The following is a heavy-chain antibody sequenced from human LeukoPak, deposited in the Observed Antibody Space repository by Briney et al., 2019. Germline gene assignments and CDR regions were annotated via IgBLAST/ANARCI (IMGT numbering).Heavy chain of an antibody. V-gene: IGHV4-34*01. CDR3: ARGMGYGRFDAFDI. CDR2: INHSGST. D-gene: IGHD4-17*01. Sequence: SETLSLTCAVYGGSFSGYYWSWIRQPPGKGLEWIGEINHSGSTNYNPSLKSRVTISVDTSKSQFSLKLSSVTAADTAVYYCARGMGYGRFDAFDIWGQGTMVTVSS. J-gene: IGHJ3*02. CDR1: GGSFSGYY.